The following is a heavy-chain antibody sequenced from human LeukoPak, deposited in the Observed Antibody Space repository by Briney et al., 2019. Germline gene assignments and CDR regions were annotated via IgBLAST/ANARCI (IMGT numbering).Heavy chain of an antibody. D-gene: IGHD3-10*01. Sequence: GGSLRLSCAASGFTFSSYGMLWVRQAPGKGLEWVSFIRYDGSEKYYADSVKGRFTISRDNSKNTLYLQMNSLRADDTAVYYCAKDDAWLRFGEWSQGTLVTVSS. V-gene: IGHV3-30*02. CDR2: IRYDGSEK. CDR3: AKDDAWLRFGE. J-gene: IGHJ4*02. CDR1: GFTFSSYG.